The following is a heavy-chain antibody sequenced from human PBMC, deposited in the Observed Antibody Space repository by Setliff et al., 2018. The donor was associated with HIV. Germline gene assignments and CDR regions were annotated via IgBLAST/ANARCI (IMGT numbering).Heavy chain of an antibody. D-gene: IGHD6-19*01. CDR1: GFNFRGYW. CDR3: VSHPWGVSGWSAVYFKN. CDR2: IKQDGSEI. V-gene: IGHV3-7*01. J-gene: IGHJ1*01. Sequence: GGSLRLSCVDSGFNFRGYWMGWVRQAPGKGLEWVASIKQDGSEIYYVESVKGRFTISRDNAKNSLYLQLNRLRGEDTAMYYCVSHPWGVSGWSAVYFKNWGQGTLVPSPQ.